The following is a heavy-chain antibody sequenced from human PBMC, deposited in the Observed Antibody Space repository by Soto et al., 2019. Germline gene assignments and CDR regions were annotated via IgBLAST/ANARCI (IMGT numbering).Heavy chain of an antibody. D-gene: IGHD4-17*01. V-gene: IGHV3-23*01. CDR2: MSERSGPP. CDR3: AKDQDNTDYYWIFDL. J-gene: IGHJ2*01. CDR1: GFNFRKFA. Sequence: LRLSCAAAGFNFRKFAMSWVRQAPGKGLEWVSGMSERSGPPLYADSVKGRFTISRDNSKSTLYLEMNNLRPEDTAVYYCAKDQDNTDYYWIFDLWGRGTPVTVSS.